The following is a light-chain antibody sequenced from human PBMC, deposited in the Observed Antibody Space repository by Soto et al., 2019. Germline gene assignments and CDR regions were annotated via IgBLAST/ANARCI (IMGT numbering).Light chain of an antibody. CDR2: FGS. Sequence: DIQMTQSPSSVSASVGDRVTLTCRASQDIGNLLAWYQQKPGKAPKLLIYFGSNLQTGVPSRFSGSGSGTDFTLTISSLQPEDLATYYCQQADSFPLTFXRGTKVDIK. CDR1: QDIGNL. CDR3: QQADSFPLT. J-gene: IGKJ4*01. V-gene: IGKV1-12*01.